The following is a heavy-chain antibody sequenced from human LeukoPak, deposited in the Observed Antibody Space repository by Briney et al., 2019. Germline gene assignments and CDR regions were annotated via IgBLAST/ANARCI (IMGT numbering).Heavy chain of an antibody. CDR2: IYSGGST. J-gene: IGHJ4*02. D-gene: IGHD3-22*01. V-gene: IGHV3-53*01. CDR3: AKLGGYYDNSGSRYFDY. Sequence: PGGSLRLSCAASGFTVSSNYMSWVRQAPGKGLEWVSVIYSGGSTYYADSVKGRFTVSRDNSKNTLYLQMNSLRADDTAVYYCAKLGGYYDNSGSRYFDYWGQGTLVTVSS. CDR1: GFTVSSNY.